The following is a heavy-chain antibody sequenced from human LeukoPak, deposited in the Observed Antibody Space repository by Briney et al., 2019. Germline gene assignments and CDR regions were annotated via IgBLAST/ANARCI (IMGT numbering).Heavy chain of an antibody. CDR1: GFTFSSYW. CDR2: IKQDGSEK. CDR3: ARGSYYGSGSYYGDWFDP. J-gene: IGHJ5*02. V-gene: IGHV3-7*01. Sequence: GGSLRLSCAASGFTFSSYWMSWVRQAPGKGLEWVANIKQDGSEKYYVDSVKGRFTISRDNAKNSLYLQMNSLRAEDTAVYYCARGSYYGSGSYYGDWFDPWGQGTLVTVSS. D-gene: IGHD3-10*01.